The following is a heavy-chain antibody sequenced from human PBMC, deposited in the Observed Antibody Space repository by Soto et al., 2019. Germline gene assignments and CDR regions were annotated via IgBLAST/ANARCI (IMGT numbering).Heavy chain of an antibody. CDR2: ISASGEST. J-gene: IGHJ4*02. D-gene: IGHD2-15*01. CDR1: GFTLTTYS. Sequence: HPGGSLRLSCTSSGFTLTTYSMTWVRQAPGKGLEWVSAISASGESTYYADSVKGRFTISRDNSKNTLYLQLNSLRAEDTAVYYCAKDTEYCSDGNCYWLYYFDYWGPGTLVTVSS. V-gene: IGHV3-23*01. CDR3: AKDTEYCSDGNCYWLYYFDY.